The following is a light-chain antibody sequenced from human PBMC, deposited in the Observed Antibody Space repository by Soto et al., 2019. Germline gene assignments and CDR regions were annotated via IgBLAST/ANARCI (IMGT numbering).Light chain of an antibody. Sequence: QSVLTQSPSASASLGASVKLTCTLSSGHSSYDIAWHQQQPGRGPRYLMKLNSDGRHTKGDGIPDRFSGASSGAERYLTISSLQSGDEGDYYCQTGGTGYVVFGGGTKLTVL. J-gene: IGLJ2*01. CDR1: SGHSSYD. CDR2: LNSDGRH. CDR3: QTGGTGYVV. V-gene: IGLV4-69*01.